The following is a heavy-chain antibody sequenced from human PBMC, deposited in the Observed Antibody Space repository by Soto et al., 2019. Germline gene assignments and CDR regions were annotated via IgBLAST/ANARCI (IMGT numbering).Heavy chain of an antibody. CDR3: AKGGTAALTPEAGTEHWFAP. CDR2: ISWNSGYK. J-gene: IGHJ5*02. V-gene: IGHV3-9*01. Sequence: GGSXRLSCASSGFSFDDYAMYWVRQAPGKGLEWVSGISWNSGYKRYADSVKGRCDISRDNAKNYLYLEMHSLRPDDTALYYCAKGGTAALTPEAGTEHWFAPWAKGTQV. D-gene: IGHD1-1*01. CDR1: GFSFDDYA.